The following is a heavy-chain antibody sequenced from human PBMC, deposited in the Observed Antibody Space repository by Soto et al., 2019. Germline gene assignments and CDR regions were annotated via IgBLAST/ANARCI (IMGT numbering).Heavy chain of an antibody. V-gene: IGHV5-10-1*01. CDR3: ARTHCSGGSCYYHGMDV. D-gene: IGHD2-15*01. CDR1: GYSFTSYW. CDR2: IDPSDSYT. J-gene: IGHJ6*02. Sequence: GESLKISCKGSGYSFTSYWISWVRQMPGKGLEWMGRIDPSDSYTNYSPSFQGHVTISADKSISTAYLQWSSLKASDTAMYYCARTHCSGGSCYYHGMDVWGQGTTVTVSS.